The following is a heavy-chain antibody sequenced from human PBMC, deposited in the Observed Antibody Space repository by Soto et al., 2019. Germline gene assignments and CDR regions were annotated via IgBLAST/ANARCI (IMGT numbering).Heavy chain of an antibody. CDR2: INAGNGNT. Sequence: ASVKVSCKASAYTFTIYAMHWVRQAPGQRLEWMGWINAGNGNTKYSQTFQGRVTITRDTSASTAYMELSSLRSEDTAVYYCARDQESYCISSSCHGHYAMDVWGQGTTVTVSS. J-gene: IGHJ6*02. V-gene: IGHV1-3*01. CDR1: AYTFTIYA. D-gene: IGHD2-2*01. CDR3: ARDQESYCISSSCHGHYAMDV.